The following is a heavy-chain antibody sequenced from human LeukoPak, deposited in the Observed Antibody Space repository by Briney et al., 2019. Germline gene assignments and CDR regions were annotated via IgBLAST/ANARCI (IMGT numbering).Heavy chain of an antibody. CDR2: INPNSGGT. Sequence: ASVKVSCKASGYTFTGYYMHWVRQAPGQGLERMGWINPNSGGTNYAQKFQGRVTMTRDTSISTAYMELSRLRSDDTAVYYCARGIDQWESYNWFDPWGQGTLVTVSS. V-gene: IGHV1-2*02. CDR3: ARGIDQWESYNWFDP. CDR1: GYTFTGYY. J-gene: IGHJ5*02. D-gene: IGHD1-26*01.